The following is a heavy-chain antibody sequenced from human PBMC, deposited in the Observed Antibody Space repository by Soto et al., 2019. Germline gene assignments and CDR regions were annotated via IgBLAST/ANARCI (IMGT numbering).Heavy chain of an antibody. Sequence: GASVKVSCKASGGTFSSYAISWVRQAPGQGLEWMGGIIPIFGTANYAQKFQGRVTITADESTSTAYMGLSSLRSEDTAVYYCARHSKGYSGYESDYYYYYMDVWGKGTTVTVSS. CDR1: GGTFSSYA. D-gene: IGHD5-12*01. V-gene: IGHV1-69*13. CDR2: IIPIFGTA. CDR3: ARHSKGYSGYESDYYYYYMDV. J-gene: IGHJ6*03.